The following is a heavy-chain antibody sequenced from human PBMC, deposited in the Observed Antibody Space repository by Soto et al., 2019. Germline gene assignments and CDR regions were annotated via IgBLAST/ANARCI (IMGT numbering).Heavy chain of an antibody. CDR3: ARVGGYCSGGSCPHDAFDI. J-gene: IGHJ3*02. V-gene: IGHV4-30-4*01. CDR1: GGSISSGDYY. CDR2: IYYSGST. D-gene: IGHD2-15*01. Sequence: QVQLQESGPGLVKPSQTLSLTCTVSGGSISSGDYYWSWIRQPPGKGLEWIGYIYYSGSTYYNPSLKSRVTISVDTSKNQFSLKLSSVTAADTAVYYCARVGGYCSGGSCPHDAFDIWGQGTMVTVSS.